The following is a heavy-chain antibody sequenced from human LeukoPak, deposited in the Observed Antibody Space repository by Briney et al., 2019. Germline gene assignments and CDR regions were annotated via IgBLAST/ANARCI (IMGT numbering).Heavy chain of an antibody. CDR1: GFTFSGSG. Sequence: PGGSLRLSCVASGFTFSGSGMHWVRQASGKGLEWVGRIRSKANSYATAYAASVKGRFTISRDDSKNTAYLQMNSLKTEDTAVYYCTRGYQLPGFDYWGQGTLVTVSS. J-gene: IGHJ4*02. D-gene: IGHD2-2*01. CDR3: TRGYQLPGFDY. CDR2: IRSKANSYAT. V-gene: IGHV3-73*01.